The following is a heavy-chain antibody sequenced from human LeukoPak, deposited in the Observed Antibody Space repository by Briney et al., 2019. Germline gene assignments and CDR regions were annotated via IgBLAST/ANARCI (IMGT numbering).Heavy chain of an antibody. J-gene: IGHJ6*03. Sequence: SGTLSLTCAVSGGSISSSNWWSWVRQPPGKGLEWIGEIYHSGSTNYNPSLKSRVTISVDKSKNQFSLKLSSVTAADTAVYYCARELNKLVDSYYYMDVWGKGTTVTVSS. CDR3: ARELNKLVDSYYYMDV. D-gene: IGHD3-3*01. CDR2: IYHSGST. CDR1: GGSISSSNW. V-gene: IGHV4-4*02.